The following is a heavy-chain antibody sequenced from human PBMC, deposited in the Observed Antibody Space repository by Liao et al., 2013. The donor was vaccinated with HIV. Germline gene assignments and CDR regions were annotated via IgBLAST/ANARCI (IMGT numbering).Heavy chain of an antibody. CDR1: GYSITSLYS. D-gene: IGHD5/OR15-5a*01. J-gene: IGHJ4*02. V-gene: IGHV4-38-2*02. CDR2: LYQSGST. CDR3: ARGVPPDY. Sequence: QVQLQESGPRLVKPSETLSLTCTVSGYSITSLYSWGWVRQAPGRGLEWIGSLYQSGSTYFNPSLKSRVTLSVDVSKNQFSLKLNSVTAADTAVYYCARGVPPDYWGQGILVSVSS.